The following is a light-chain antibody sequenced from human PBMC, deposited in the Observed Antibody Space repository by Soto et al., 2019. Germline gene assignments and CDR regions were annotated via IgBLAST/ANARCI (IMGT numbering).Light chain of an antibody. Sequence: DIQMTQSPSSLSASVGDRVTITCQASQDITNYLNWYQQKPGKAPMLLLYDASSLETGVPSRFSGSGSGTDFTFTISSLQPEDIATYYCQHYDHLPITFGQGTRLEI. CDR3: QHYDHLPIT. CDR2: DAS. V-gene: IGKV1-33*01. CDR1: QDITNY. J-gene: IGKJ5*01.